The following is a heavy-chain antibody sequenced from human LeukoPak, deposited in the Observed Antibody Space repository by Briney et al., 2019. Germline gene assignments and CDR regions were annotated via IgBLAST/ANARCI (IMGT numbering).Heavy chain of an antibody. D-gene: IGHD3-10*01. CDR3: ASSSMVRGVIAMDV. CDR2: ISGSGGST. CDR1: GFTFSSYA. J-gene: IGHJ6*02. Sequence: GGSLRLSCAASGFTFSSYAMSWVRQAPGKGLEWVSAISGSGGSTYYADSVKGRFTISRDNSKNTLYLQMNSLRAEDTAVYYCASSSMVRGVIAMDVWGQGTTVTVSS. V-gene: IGHV3-23*01.